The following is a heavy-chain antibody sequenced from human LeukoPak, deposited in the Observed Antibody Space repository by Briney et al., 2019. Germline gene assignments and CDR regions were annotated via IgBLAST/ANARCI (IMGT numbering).Heavy chain of an antibody. D-gene: IGHD3-9*01. Sequence: GGSLRLSCAASGFTFSSHWMSWVRQAPGKGLEWVANIKEDGSQKYYVDSVKGRFTISKDNAKNSLYLQMNSLRAEDTAVYYCAREVLYYDILTGYPENNWFDPWGQGTLVTVSS. CDR2: IKEDGSQK. CDR1: GFTFSSHW. V-gene: IGHV3-7*01. CDR3: AREVLYYDILTGYPENNWFDP. J-gene: IGHJ5*02.